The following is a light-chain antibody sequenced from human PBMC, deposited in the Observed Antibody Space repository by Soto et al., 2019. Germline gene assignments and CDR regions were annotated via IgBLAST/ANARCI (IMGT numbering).Light chain of an antibody. J-gene: IGKJ2*01. CDR3: QQYNDWPPMYT. Sequence: EIVMTQSPATLSMSPGERATLSCRATQNVNSNLAWYQHRPGQATRLLIYGASIRPTGMPARFSGSGSGTEFTLAIDSLQSEDFAVYYCQQYNDWPPMYTFGQGAKLEIK. CDR1: QNVNSN. CDR2: GAS. V-gene: IGKV3-15*01.